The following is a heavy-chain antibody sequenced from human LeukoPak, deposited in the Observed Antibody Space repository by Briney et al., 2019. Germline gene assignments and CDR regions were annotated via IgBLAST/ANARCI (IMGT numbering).Heavy chain of an antibody. CDR3: AKFDVRYGYYDSSGYYAPFDY. V-gene: IGHV3-23*01. CDR1: GFTFSSYA. J-gene: IGHJ4*02. D-gene: IGHD3-22*01. Sequence: GGSLRLSCAASGFTFSSYAMSWVRQAPGRGMEWVSAISGSGDSTYYADSVKGRFTISRDNSKNTLYLQMNSLRAEDTAVYYCAKFDVRYGYYDSSGYYAPFDYWGQGTLVTVSS. CDR2: ISGSGDST.